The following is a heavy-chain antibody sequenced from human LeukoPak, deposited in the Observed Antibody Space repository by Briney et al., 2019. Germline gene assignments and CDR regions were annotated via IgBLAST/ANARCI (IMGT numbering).Heavy chain of an antibody. CDR3: ARGASYCSSTSCYPDY. D-gene: IGHD2-2*01. CDR1: GYSFTSYW. CDR2: IYPGDSDT. Sequence: GESLKISCKGSGYSFTSYWIGWVRQMPGKGLEWMGIIYPGDSDTRYSPSFQGQVTISADKSTSAAYLQWSSLRASDTAMYYCARGASYCSSTSCYPDYWGQGTLVTVSS. V-gene: IGHV5-51*01. J-gene: IGHJ4*02.